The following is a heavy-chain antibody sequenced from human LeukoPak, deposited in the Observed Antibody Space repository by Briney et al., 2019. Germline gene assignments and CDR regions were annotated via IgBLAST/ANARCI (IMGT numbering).Heavy chain of an antibody. D-gene: IGHD6-6*01. V-gene: IGHV4-34*01. J-gene: IGHJ4*02. CDR2: INHSGST. CDR1: GGSFSGYY. Sequence: SETLSLTCAVYGGSFSGYYWSWIRQPPGKGLEWIGEINHSGSTTYNPSLKRRGTISVDTSKNQSSLKVSSVTAAGTAVYYCARGQVSDYWGQGTLVTVSS. CDR3: ARGQVSDY.